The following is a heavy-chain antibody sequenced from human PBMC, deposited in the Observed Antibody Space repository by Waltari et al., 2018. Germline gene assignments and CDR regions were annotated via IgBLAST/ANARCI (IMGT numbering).Heavy chain of an antibody. CDR3: ARGMGGDLMDV. V-gene: IGHV3-7*01. CDR2: IKQDGSEK. J-gene: IGHJ6*03. Sequence: EVQLVESGGGLVQPGGSLRLSCAASGFTFSSYWMSWVRQAPGKGLEWVANIKQDGSEKYYWDAVKGRFTISRDNAKNSLYLQMNSLRAEDTAVYYCARGMGGDLMDVWGKGTTVTVSS. CDR1: GFTFSSYW. D-gene: IGHD2-21*02.